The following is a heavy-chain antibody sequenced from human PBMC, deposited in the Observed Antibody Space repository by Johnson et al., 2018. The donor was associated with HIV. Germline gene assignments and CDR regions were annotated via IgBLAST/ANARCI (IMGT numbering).Heavy chain of an antibody. CDR3: AKDSSFSYYYSDAFDI. V-gene: IGHV3-30*02. J-gene: IGHJ3*02. CDR2: IRYDGSNK. Sequence: QVRLVESGGGVVQPGRSLRLSCAASGFTFSTYGMHWVRQAPGKGLEWVAFIRYDGSNKYCADSVKGRFTISRDNSKNTLYLQMNSLRAEDTAVYYCAKDSSFSYYYSDAFDIWGQGTMVTVSS. D-gene: IGHD3-10*01. CDR1: GFTFSTYG.